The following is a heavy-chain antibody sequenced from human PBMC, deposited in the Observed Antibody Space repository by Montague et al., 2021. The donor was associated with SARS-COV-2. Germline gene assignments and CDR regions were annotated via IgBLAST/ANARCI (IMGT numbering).Heavy chain of an antibody. CDR2: IYYSGST. Sequence: TLSLTCSASGGTAITDTHYWGWVRHSPGRGLEWIGYIYYSGSTYYNPSLKSRVTISVDTSKNQFSLKLSSVTAADTAVYYCARARITMIVVVNAFDIWGQGTMVTVSS. CDR3: ARARITMIVVVNAFDI. J-gene: IGHJ3*02. CDR1: GGTAITDTHY. D-gene: IGHD3-22*01. V-gene: IGHV4-31*03.